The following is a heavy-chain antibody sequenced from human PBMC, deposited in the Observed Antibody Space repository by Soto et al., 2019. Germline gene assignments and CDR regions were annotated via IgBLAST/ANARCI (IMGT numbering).Heavy chain of an antibody. Sequence: QVQLQESGPGLVKPSETLSLTCTVSGVSIGSSRDYWGWIRQPPGKGLEWIASIYYSGSTYYNPSLKSRVTISIDTSKNQFSLKVTSVTAADTAVYYCAGKRFNYFDYWGQGTLVTVSS. CDR1: GVSIGSSRDY. V-gene: IGHV4-39*01. J-gene: IGHJ4*02. CDR3: AGKRFNYFDY. D-gene: IGHD3-3*01. CDR2: IYYSGST.